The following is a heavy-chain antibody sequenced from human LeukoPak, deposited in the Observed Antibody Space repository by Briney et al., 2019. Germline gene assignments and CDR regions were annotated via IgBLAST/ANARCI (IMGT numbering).Heavy chain of an antibody. Sequence: GGSLRLSCAASGFTFSSYSMNWVRQAPGKGLEWVSSISSSSSYIYYADSVKGRFTISRDNAKNSLYLQMNSLRAEDTAVYYCAKVGSSGWNYYYYGMDVWGKGTTVTVSS. CDR2: ISSSSSYI. J-gene: IGHJ6*04. CDR3: AKVGSSGWNYYYYGMDV. CDR1: GFTFSSYS. V-gene: IGHV3-21*04. D-gene: IGHD6-19*01.